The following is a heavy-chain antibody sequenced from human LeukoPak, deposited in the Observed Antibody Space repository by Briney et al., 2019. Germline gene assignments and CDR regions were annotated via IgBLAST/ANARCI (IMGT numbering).Heavy chain of an antibody. CDR2: ISSSGGDA. CDR3: AKGGGWLYYFDY. Sequence: GGSLRLSCAASGFTFSSFAMNWVRQAPGKGLEWVSAISSSGGDAYYADSVKGRFTISRDNSKNTLYLQMNSLRAEDTAIYYCAKGGGWLYYFDYWGQGTLVTVSS. J-gene: IGHJ4*02. D-gene: IGHD6-19*01. CDR1: GFTFSSFA. V-gene: IGHV3-23*01.